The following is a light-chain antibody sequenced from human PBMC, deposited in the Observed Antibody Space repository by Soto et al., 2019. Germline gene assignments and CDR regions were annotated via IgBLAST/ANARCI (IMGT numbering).Light chain of an antibody. Sequence: EVVMTQSPATLSVSLGDRATLSCRASQSVSSNLAWYQQKPGHGPRLLIYGASTRATGIPARFSGSGSGTEFTLTISSLQPEDSATYYCQQYNSYSWTFGQGTKVEI. CDR1: QSVSSN. V-gene: IGKV3-15*01. J-gene: IGKJ1*01. CDR3: QQYNSYSWT. CDR2: GAS.